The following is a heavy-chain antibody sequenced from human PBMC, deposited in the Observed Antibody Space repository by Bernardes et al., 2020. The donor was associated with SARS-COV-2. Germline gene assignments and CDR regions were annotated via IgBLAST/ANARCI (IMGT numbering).Heavy chain of an antibody. V-gene: IGHV3-23*01. CDR2: ISGSGGRT. Sequence: GGSLRLSCAASGFSFSTNTMGWVRQAPGKGLEWVSDISGSGGRTYYADSVKGRFTISRDNSKNTLSLQMNSLGAEDTAIYYCTKAGSISWYDHWGQGTLVTVSS. CDR1: GFSFSTNT. CDR3: TKAGSISWYDH. D-gene: IGHD3-10*01. J-gene: IGHJ5*02.